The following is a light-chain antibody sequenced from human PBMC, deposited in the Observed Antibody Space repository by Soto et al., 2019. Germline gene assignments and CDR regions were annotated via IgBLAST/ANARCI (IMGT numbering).Light chain of an antibody. CDR3: QQSYSPPWT. CDR1: QSISTY. Sequence: DIQMTQSPSSLSASVGDRVTITCRASQSISTYLNWYQQKPGKAPEFLIYSASSLQSGVPSRFSGIGSGTXXXXXXXXXXXXXFATYYCQQSYSPPWTFGQGTKVAIK. J-gene: IGKJ1*01. V-gene: IGKV1-39*01. CDR2: SAS.